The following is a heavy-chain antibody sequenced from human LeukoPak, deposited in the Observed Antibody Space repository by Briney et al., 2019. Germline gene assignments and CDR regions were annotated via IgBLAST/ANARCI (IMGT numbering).Heavy chain of an antibody. CDR2: ISSSGSTI. CDR1: GFTFSSYE. Sequence: PGGSLRLSCAASGFTFSSYEMNWVRQAPGKGLEWVSYISSSGSTIYYADSVKGRFTISRDNARNSLYLQMNSRRAEDTAVYYWEKNWGDVFVIGAQGKRATVSS. J-gene: IGHJ3*02. CDR3: EKNWGDVFVI. D-gene: IGHD3-16*01. V-gene: IGHV3-48*03.